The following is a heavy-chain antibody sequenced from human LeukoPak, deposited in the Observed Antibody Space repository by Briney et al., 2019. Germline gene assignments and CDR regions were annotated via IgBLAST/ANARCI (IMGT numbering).Heavy chain of an antibody. J-gene: IGHJ6*03. CDR2: MYYRGRT. CDR1: GGSLRNYY. CDR3: ARGYCSGGSCYAYYYYYYMDV. D-gene: IGHD2-15*01. Sequence: SETLSPTCTVSGGSLRNYYWSWIRQPPGKGLEWIGYMYYRGRTNYNPSLKSRVTISVDTSKNQFSLKLSSVTAADTAVYYCARGYCSGGSCYAYYYYYYMDVWGKGTTVTVSS. V-gene: IGHV4-59*08.